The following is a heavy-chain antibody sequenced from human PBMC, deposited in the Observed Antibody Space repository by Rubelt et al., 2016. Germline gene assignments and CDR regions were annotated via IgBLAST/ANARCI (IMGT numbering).Heavy chain of an antibody. CDR3: ERDIGVTGIHSYYYGMDV. J-gene: IGHJ6*02. CDR2: VYYSGST. D-gene: IGHD1-20*01. Sequence: QVQLQESGPGLVKPSETLSLTCAVSGGSISSYYWSWIRQPPGKGLEWIGYVYYSGSTNYNPSLKSRVFMSVDTSRNQFSLKLSSVTAADTDVYYCERDIGVTGIHSYYYGMDVWGQGTTVTVSS. CDR1: GGSISSYY. V-gene: IGHV4-59*12.